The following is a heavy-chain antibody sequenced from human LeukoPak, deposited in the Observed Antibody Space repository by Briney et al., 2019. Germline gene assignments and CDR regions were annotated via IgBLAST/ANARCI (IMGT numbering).Heavy chain of an antibody. V-gene: IGHV3-21*04. CDR2: ISSSSSYI. CDR1: GFPYSIYG. J-gene: IGHJ4*02. D-gene: IGHD5-18*01. Sequence: GGSLRLSCAGSGFPYSIYGMNWVRQAPGKGLEWVSSISSSSSYIYYADSVKGRFTISRDNAKNSLYLQMNSLRAEDTAVYFCATDGISEETATDYWGQGTLVAVSS. CDR3: ATDGISEETATDY.